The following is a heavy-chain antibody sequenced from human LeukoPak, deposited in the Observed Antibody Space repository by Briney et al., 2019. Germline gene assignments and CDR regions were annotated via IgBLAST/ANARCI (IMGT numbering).Heavy chain of an antibody. D-gene: IGHD3-22*01. CDR2: IYYSGST. Sequence: PSETLSLTCTVSGGSISSSSYYWGWIRQPPGKGLEWIGSIYYSGSTYYNPSLKSRVTISVDTSKNQFSLKLSSVTAADTAVYYCARHLTYYYDSRRLRYFDYWGQGTLVTVSS. J-gene: IGHJ4*02. V-gene: IGHV4-39*01. CDR3: ARHLTYYYDSRRLRYFDY. CDR1: GGSISSSSYY.